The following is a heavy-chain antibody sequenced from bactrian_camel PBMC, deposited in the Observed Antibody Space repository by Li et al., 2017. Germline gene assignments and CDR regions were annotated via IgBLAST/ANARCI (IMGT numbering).Heavy chain of an antibody. D-gene: IGHD5*01. CDR1: GITFSRHD. Sequence: VQLVESGGGLVQPGESLRLSCVASGITFSRHDMSWVRQAPGKEVEWVAGITSLPSLFRAASYADSVEGRFTISKDNSKNTVYLQMNNLIPEDTATYYCAAARIVQTGWFLPKTYNNWGRGTQVTVS. V-gene: IGHV3S5*01. J-gene: IGHJ4*01. CDR3: AAARIVQTGWFLPKTYNN. CDR2: ITSLPSLFRAA.